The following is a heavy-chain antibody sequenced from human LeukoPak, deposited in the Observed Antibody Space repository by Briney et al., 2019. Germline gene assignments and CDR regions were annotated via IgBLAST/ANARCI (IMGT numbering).Heavy chain of an antibody. V-gene: IGHV3-7*01. CDR1: AFIVSTYS. Sequence: AGSLRLSCEVSAFIVSTYSMSWVRQAQGKGLEWVANTKQDGSEKYYVDSVKDRFTISRDNAKNSLYLQMNSLRADDTAVYYCARISVSIWSDIHDLQYWGQGTLVTVSS. CDR3: ARISVSIWSDIHDLQY. CDR2: TKQDGSEK. D-gene: IGHD3-3*01. J-gene: IGHJ1*01.